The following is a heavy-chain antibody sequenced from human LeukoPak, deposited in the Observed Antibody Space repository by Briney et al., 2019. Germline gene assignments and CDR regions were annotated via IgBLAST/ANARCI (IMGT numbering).Heavy chain of an antibody. V-gene: IGHV1-69*05. CDR3: TKDPNGDYIGAFDP. Sequence: GASVKVSCKASGGTFSSYAISWVRQAPGQGLEWMGGIIPIFGTANYAQKFQGRVTITTDESTSTAYMELSSLRADDTAIYYCTKDPNGDYIGAFDPWGQGTLVTVSS. CDR1: GGTFSSYA. CDR2: IIPIFGTA. D-gene: IGHD4-17*01. J-gene: IGHJ5*02.